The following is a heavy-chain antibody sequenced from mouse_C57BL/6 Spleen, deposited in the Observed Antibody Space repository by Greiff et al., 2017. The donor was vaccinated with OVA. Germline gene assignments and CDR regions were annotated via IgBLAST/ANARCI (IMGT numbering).Heavy chain of an antibody. Sequence: QVQLKQSGAELVMPGASVKLSCKASGYTFTSYWMHWVKQRPGQGLEWIGEIDPSDSYTNYNQKFKGKSTCTVDKSSSTAYMQLSSMTSEDSAVYYCVSYEYDKMAYWGQGTLVTVSA. CDR1: GYTFTSYW. V-gene: IGHV1-69*01. CDR2: IDPSDSYT. CDR3: VSYEYDKMAY. J-gene: IGHJ3*01. D-gene: IGHD2-4*01.